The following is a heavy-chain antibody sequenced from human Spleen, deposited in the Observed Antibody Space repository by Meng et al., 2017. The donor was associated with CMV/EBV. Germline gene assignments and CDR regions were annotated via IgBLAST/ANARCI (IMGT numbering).Heavy chain of an antibody. J-gene: IGHJ5*02. Sequence: GESLKISCAASGFTFSSYSMNWVRQAPGKGLEWVSSISSSSSYIYYADSVKGRFTISRDNSKNTLYLQMNSLRAEDTAVYYCAKDSSITIFGVVIGNWFDPWGQGTLVTVSS. CDR3: AKDSSITIFGVVIGNWFDP. CDR2: ISSSSSYI. CDR1: GFTFSSYS. D-gene: IGHD3-3*01. V-gene: IGHV3-21*01.